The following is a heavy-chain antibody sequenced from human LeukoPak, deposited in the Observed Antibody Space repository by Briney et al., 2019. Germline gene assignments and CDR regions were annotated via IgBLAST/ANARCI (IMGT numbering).Heavy chain of an antibody. CDR1: AFTFSSYS. CDR2: ISGSSSDI. J-gene: IGHJ4*02. Sequence: GGPLRLSCAGSAFTFSSYSMNWVRQAPGKGLEWVSSISGSSSDIYYADSVKGRFTISRDNAKNSLYLQMKSLRAEDTAVYYCARRGYHDYSGFDYWGQGTLVTVSS. D-gene: IGHD1-26*01. V-gene: IGHV3-21*01. CDR3: ARRGYHDYSGFDY.